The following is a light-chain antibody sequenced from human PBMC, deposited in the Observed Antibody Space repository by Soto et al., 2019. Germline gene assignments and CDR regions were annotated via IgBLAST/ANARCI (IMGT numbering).Light chain of an antibody. V-gene: IGKV3-20*01. CDR2: GAS. CDR3: QQYGIAVWT. Sequence: EIVLTQSPGTLSLSPGERATLSCRASQRVSSRYLAWYQQKPGQAPRLLIYGASSRATCIPDRFSGSGSGTDFTRTISRLEPEDCSVYYCQQYGIAVWTFGQGTKVEIK. CDR1: QRVSSRY. J-gene: IGKJ1*01.